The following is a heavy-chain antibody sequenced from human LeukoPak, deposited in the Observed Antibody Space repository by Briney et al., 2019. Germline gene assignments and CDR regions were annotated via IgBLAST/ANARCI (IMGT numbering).Heavy chain of an antibody. D-gene: IGHD3-16*01. Sequence: QSGGSLRLSCAASGFTFSSCVMSWVRQAPGKGLEWVSVITGSGDSSYYADSVKGRFTISRDNSQNTLYLQMSSLRAEDTAGYYCAKIQDWGRPSYFDYWGQGTLVTVSS. V-gene: IGHV3-23*01. CDR2: ITGSGDSS. CDR1: GFTFSSCV. CDR3: AKIQDWGRPSYFDY. J-gene: IGHJ4*02.